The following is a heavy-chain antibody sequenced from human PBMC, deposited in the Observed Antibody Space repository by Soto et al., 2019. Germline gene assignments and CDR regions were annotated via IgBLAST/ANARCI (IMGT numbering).Heavy chain of an antibody. CDR3: ASLRITRGDLTY. CDR2: IIPIFGTA. D-gene: IGHD3-10*01. V-gene: IGHV1-69*13. CDR1: GGTFSSYA. J-gene: IGHJ4*02. Sequence: SVKVSCKASGGTFSSYAISWVRQAPGQGLEWMGGIIPIFGTANYAQKFQGRVTITADESTSTAYMELSSLRSEDTAVYYCASLRITRGDLTYWGQGTLVTVSS.